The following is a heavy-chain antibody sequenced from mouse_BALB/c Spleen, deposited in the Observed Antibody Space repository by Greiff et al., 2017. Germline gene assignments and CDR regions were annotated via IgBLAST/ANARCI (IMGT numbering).Heavy chain of an antibody. CDR3: ARRGDYGNSYWYFDV. CDR1: GYTFTSYW. Sequence: VQLLESGAELARPGASVKLSCKASGYTFTSYWMQWVKQRPGQGLEWIGAIYPGDGDTRYTQKFKGKATLTADKSSSTAYMQLSSLASEDSAVYYCARRGDYGNSYWYFDVWGAGTTVTVSS. D-gene: IGHD2-1*01. CDR2: IYPGDGDT. V-gene: IGHV1-87*01. J-gene: IGHJ1*01.